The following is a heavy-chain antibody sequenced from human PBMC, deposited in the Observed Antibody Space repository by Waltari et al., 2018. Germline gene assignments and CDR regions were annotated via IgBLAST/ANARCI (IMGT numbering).Heavy chain of an antibody. CDR3: ARDRPDKWELPDFDY. V-gene: IGHV1-3*01. CDR1: GYTFTRYA. Sequence: QVQLVQSGAEVKKPGASVKVSCKASGYTFTRYAMHWVRQAPGQRLEWMGWINAGNGNTKYSQKFQGRVTITRDTSASTAYMELSSLRSEDTAVYYCARDRPDKWELPDFDYWGQGTLVTVSS. D-gene: IGHD1-26*01. CDR2: INAGNGNT. J-gene: IGHJ4*02.